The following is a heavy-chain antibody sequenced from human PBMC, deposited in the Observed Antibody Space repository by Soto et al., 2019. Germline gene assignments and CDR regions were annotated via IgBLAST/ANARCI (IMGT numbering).Heavy chain of an antibody. CDR3: ASSYDYVWGSLYYYYGMDV. CDR1: GGTISSSSDS. D-gene: IGHD3-16*01. V-gene: IGHV4-39*01. J-gene: IGHJ6*02. Sequence: PSGTLALTCTVCGGTISSSSDSGCWIRKPPGKGLEWIGSIYYSGSTYYNPSLKSRVTISVDTSKNQFSLKLSSVTAADTAVYYCASSYDYVWGSLYYYYGMDVWGQGTTVTVSS. CDR2: IYYSGST.